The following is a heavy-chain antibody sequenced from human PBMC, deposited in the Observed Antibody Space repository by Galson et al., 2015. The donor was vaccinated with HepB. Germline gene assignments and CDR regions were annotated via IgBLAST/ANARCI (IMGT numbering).Heavy chain of an antibody. Sequence: TLSLTCTVSGGSISSGSYYWSWIRQPAGKGLEWIGRIYTSGSTNYNPSLKSRVTMSVDTSKNQFSLKLSSVTAADTAVYYCARMGADFWSGLGDFDIWGQGTMVTVSS. CDR1: GGSISSGSYY. CDR2: IYTSGST. J-gene: IGHJ3*02. CDR3: ARMGADFWSGLGDFDI. D-gene: IGHD3-3*01. V-gene: IGHV4-61*02.